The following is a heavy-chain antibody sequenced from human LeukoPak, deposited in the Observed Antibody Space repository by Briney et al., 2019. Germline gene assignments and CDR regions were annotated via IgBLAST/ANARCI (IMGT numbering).Heavy chain of an antibody. CDR1: VGSFSGYY. CDR2: INHSGST. Sequence: TSETLSLTCAVYVGSFSGYYWGWIRQPPGKGLEWIGEINHSGSTNYNPSLKSRVTISVDTSKNQFSLKLSSVTAADTAVYYCARGSANSSSWSWFDPWGQGTLVTVSS. J-gene: IGHJ5*02. CDR3: ARGSANSSSWSWFDP. D-gene: IGHD6-13*01. V-gene: IGHV4-34*01.